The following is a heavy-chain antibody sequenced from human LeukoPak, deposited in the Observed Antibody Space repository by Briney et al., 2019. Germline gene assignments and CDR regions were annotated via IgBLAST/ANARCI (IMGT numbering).Heavy chain of an antibody. Sequence: PSQILSLTCTVSGGSISSGGYYWSWIRQPPGKGLEWIGYIYHSGSTYYNPSLKSRVTISVDRSKNQFSLKLSSVTAADTAVYYCASGEKDDAFDIWGQGTMVTVSS. CDR2: IYHSGST. CDR3: ASGEKDDAFDI. CDR1: GGSISSGGYY. J-gene: IGHJ3*02. V-gene: IGHV4-30-2*01.